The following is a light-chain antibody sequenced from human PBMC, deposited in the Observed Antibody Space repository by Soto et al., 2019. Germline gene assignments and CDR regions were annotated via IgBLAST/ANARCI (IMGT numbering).Light chain of an antibody. J-gene: IGLJ2*01. CDR1: SGSIASNY. Sequence: LTQPHSVSESPGKTVTISCTRSSGSIASNYVQWYQQRPGSSPTTVIYGDNQRPSGVPDRFSGSIDSSSNSASLTISGLKNEDEADYYCQSYATSSVVFGGGTKLTVL. V-gene: IGLV6-57*01. CDR3: QSYATSSVV. CDR2: GDN.